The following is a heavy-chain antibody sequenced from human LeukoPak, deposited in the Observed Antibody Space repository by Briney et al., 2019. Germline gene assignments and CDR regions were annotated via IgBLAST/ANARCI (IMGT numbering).Heavy chain of an antibody. Sequence: ASVKVSCKASGYTFTSYDINWVRQATGQGLEWMGWMNPNSGNTGYAQKFQGRVTMTRNTSISTAYMELSSLRSEDTAVYYCARVPVWADMIAVARLPTSNRFDPWGQGTLVTVSS. CDR3: ARVPVWADMIAVARLPTSNRFDP. V-gene: IGHV1-8*01. D-gene: IGHD6-19*01. CDR1: GYTFTSYD. J-gene: IGHJ5*02. CDR2: MNPNSGNT.